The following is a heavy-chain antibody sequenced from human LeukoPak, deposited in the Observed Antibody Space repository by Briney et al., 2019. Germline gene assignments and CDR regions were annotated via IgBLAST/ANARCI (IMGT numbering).Heavy chain of an antibody. D-gene: IGHD3-10*02. CDR1: GFTFDDYG. Sequence: GGSLRLSCAASGFTFDDYGMSWVRQAPGKGLEWVSSISTSSSYIYYADSVKGRFTISRDNAKNSLYLQMNSLRAEDTAVYYCAELGITMIGGVWGKGTTVTISS. J-gene: IGHJ6*04. CDR2: ISTSSSYI. V-gene: IGHV3-21*01. CDR3: AELGITMIGGV.